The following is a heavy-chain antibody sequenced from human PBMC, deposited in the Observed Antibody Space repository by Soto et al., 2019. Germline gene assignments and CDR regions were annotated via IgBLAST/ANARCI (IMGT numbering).Heavy chain of an antibody. CDR1: GFDFTTHG. J-gene: IGHJ4*02. V-gene: IGHV3-23*01. CDR3: AKGATWLEY. CDR2: IGAGIGRT. Sequence: EVQLLDSGGGLVQPGGSLRLTCAASGFDFTTHGMSWVRQAPGRGLQWVSSIGAGIGRTYYADSVAGRFIISRDNSMNMLVLQLSGLKAEDTAVYFCAKGATWLEYWGQGTLVIASS.